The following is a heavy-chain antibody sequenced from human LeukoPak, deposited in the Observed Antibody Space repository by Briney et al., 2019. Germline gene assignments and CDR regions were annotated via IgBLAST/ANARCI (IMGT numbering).Heavy chain of an antibody. CDR3: ARDSPYYDFWSGYQIYFDY. CDR2: MNPNSGNT. D-gene: IGHD3-3*01. Sequence: ASVKVSCKASGYTFTSYDINWVRQATGQGLEWMGWMNPNSGNTGYAQKLQGRVTMTTDTSTSTAYMELRSLRSDDTAVYYCARDSPYYDFWSGYQIYFDYWGQGTLVTVSS. V-gene: IGHV1-8*01. J-gene: IGHJ4*02. CDR1: GYTFTSYD.